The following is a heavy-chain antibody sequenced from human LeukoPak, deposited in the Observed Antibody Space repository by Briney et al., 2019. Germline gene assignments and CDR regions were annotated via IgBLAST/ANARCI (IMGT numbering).Heavy chain of an antibody. D-gene: IGHD2-15*01. CDR3: ARGPVVVVAARGDYYGMDV. CDR2: IYYSGSA. V-gene: IGHV4-31*03. J-gene: IGHJ6*02. Sequence: SETLSLTCSVSGGSISSGGYYWSWIRQHPGKGLEWIGYIYYSGSAYYNPSLESRVTISVDTSKNQFSLKLSSVTAADTAVYYCARGPVVVVAARGDYYGMDVWGQGTTVTVSS. CDR1: GGSISSGGYY.